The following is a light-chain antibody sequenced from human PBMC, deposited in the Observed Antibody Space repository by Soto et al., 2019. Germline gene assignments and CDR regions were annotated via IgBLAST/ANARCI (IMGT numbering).Light chain of an antibody. CDR3: QQRSNWPWS. Sequence: EIVLTQSPATLSLSPGERATLSCRASQSVRSNLAWYQQKPGQAPRLLIYEASNRATGIPGRFSGSGSGTDFTLTISNLEPDAFAVSYCQQRSNWPWSFGQGAKVEIK. CDR1: QSVRSN. J-gene: IGKJ1*01. V-gene: IGKV3-11*01. CDR2: EAS.